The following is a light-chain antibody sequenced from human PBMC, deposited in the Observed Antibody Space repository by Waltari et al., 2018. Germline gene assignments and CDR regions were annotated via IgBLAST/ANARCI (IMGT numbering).Light chain of an antibody. CDR2: GKN. CDR1: SLRSYY. V-gene: IGLV3-19*01. Sequence: SSELTQDPAVSVALGQTVRITCQGDSLRSYYASWYQQKPGQAPILVCYGKNSRPSWIPDRFSGSRSGSTASLTITGAQAEDEADDHCNSRDSSGQQLAVFGGGTKLTVL. J-gene: IGLJ3*02. CDR3: NSRDSSGQQLAV.